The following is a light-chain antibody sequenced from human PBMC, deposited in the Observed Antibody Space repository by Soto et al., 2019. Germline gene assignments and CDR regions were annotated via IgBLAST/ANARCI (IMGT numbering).Light chain of an antibody. CDR2: EVS. CDR1: SSDVGSYEY. Sequence: QSAMTQPASVSGSPGQSITISCTGTSSDVGSYEYVSWYQQHPGKAPKLMMYEVSNRPSGVSNRFSGSKSGNTASLTISGLRAEDEADYYCSSYSSSNTPVVFGGGTQLTVL. V-gene: IGLV2-14*01. J-gene: IGLJ2*01. CDR3: SSYSSSNTPVV.